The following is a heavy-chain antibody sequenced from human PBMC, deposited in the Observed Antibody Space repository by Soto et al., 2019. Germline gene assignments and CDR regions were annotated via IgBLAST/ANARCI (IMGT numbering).Heavy chain of an antibody. J-gene: IGHJ4*02. CDR2: IYWDDDK. D-gene: IGHD1-1*01. Sequence: QITLKESGPTLVKPTQTLTLTCTFSGFSLTTRPMGVGWIRQPPGKALEWLVVIYWDDDKRYSPSLKSRLTIPKDNPKKQVVLTMTNMDPVDTATYYCAHRLSGYSWNGGYFDYWGQGIPVTVSS. CDR3: AHRLSGYSWNGGYFDY. CDR1: GFSLTTRPMG. V-gene: IGHV2-5*02.